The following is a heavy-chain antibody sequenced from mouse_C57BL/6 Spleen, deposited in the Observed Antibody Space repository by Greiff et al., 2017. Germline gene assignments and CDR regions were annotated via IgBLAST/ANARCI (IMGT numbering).Heavy chain of an antibody. CDR3: ARAPGSSSWFAD. Sequence: LQLVESGAELAKPGASVKLSCKASGYTFPSYWLHWVKQRPGQGLEWIGYINPSSGYTKYNQKFKDKATLTADKSSSTAYMQLSSLTYEDSAVYYCARAPGSSSWFADWGQGTLVTVSA. V-gene: IGHV1-7*01. J-gene: IGHJ3*01. CDR2: INPSSGYT. D-gene: IGHD1-1*01. CDR1: GYTFPSYW.